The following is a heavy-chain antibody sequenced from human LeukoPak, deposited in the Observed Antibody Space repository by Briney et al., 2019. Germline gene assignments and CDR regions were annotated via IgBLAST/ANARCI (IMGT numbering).Heavy chain of an antibody. Sequence: PSGTLSLTCAVSGGSISSSNWWSWVRQPPGKGLEWIGEIYHSGSTNYNPSLKSRVTISVDKSKNQFSLKLSSVTAADTAVYYCARVGYSYGYVRWFDPWGQGTLVTVSS. V-gene: IGHV4-4*02. J-gene: IGHJ5*02. CDR2: IYHSGST. CDR1: GGSISSSNW. CDR3: ARVGYSYGYVRWFDP. D-gene: IGHD5-18*01.